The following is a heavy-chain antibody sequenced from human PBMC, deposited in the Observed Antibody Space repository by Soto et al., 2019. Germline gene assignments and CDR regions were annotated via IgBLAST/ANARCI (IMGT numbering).Heavy chain of an antibody. J-gene: IGHJ4*02. V-gene: IGHV4-34*02. CDR1: GGSFTTYY. Sequence: QVQLQQWGAGLLKPSETLSLTCAVYGGSFTTYYWSWIRQPPGKGLQWIGQINHRGTTNYNPALNSRVTISIDTSKKQFSLNLISLTAADTAVYYCARGMVRGVAFSYWGQGTLVTVSS. CDR2: INHRGTT. D-gene: IGHD3-10*01. CDR3: ARGMVRGVAFSY.